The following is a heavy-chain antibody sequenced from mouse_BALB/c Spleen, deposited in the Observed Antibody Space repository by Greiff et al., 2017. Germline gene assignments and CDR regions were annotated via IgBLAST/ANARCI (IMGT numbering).Heavy chain of an antibody. J-gene: IGHJ4*01. Sequence: EVQGVESGGGLVKPGGSLKLSCAASGFTFSSYAMSWVRQTPEKRLEWVASISSGGSTYYPDSVKGRFTISRDNARNILYLQMSSLRSEDTAMYYCARQSTTRDYYAMDYWGQGTSVTVSS. CDR2: ISSGGST. D-gene: IGHD2-14*01. V-gene: IGHV5-6-5*01. CDR3: ARQSTTRDYYAMDY. CDR1: GFTFSSYA.